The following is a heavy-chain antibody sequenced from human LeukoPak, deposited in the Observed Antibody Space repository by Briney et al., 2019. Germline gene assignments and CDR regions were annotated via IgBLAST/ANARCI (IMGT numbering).Heavy chain of an antibody. CDR1: RFTFSNYW. Sequence: GGSLRLSCADSRFTFSNYWMNWVRQAPGKGLEWVANIIQDGSEKYCVDSVKGRFTISRDNAKNSLYLQMNSLRAEDTAVYYCARDLEWELLYFDYWGQGTLVTVSS. CDR2: IIQDGSEK. J-gene: IGHJ4*02. V-gene: IGHV3-7*01. D-gene: IGHD1-26*01. CDR3: ARDLEWELLYFDY.